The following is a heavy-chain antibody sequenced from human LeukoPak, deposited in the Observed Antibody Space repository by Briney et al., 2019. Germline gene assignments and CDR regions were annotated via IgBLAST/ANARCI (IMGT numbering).Heavy chain of an antibody. Sequence: SETLSLTCTVSGGSISSGGYYWSWIRQHPGKGLEWIGYIYYSGSTYYNPSLKSRVTISVDTSKNQFSLKLSSVTAADTAVYYCARDRWELLDYWGQGTLVTVSS. CDR3: ARDRWELLDY. CDR2: IYYSGST. CDR1: GGSISSGGYY. V-gene: IGHV4-31*03. D-gene: IGHD1-26*01. J-gene: IGHJ4*02.